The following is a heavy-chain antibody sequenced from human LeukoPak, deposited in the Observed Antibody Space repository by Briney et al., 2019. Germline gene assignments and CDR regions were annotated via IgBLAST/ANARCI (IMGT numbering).Heavy chain of an antibody. CDR3: SGSYSYYYAMHV. Sequence: NPGGSLRLSCAASGLPFNTYSRNWVRQAPGKGLERVSSISSGSDYIYYADSEKGRFTISRDNAKSSVHLQMSSLRAEETAGYYCSGSYSYYYAMHVWGQGTTVTVSS. V-gene: IGHV3-21*01. CDR2: ISSGSDYI. J-gene: IGHJ6*02. CDR1: GLPFNTYS.